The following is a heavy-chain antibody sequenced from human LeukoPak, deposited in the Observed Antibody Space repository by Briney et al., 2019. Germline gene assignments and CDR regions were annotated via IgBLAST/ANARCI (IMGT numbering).Heavy chain of an antibody. CDR1: GFTFNSNC. CDR2: INHSGTK. J-gene: IGHJ4*02. D-gene: IGHD3-22*01. CDR3: VRSYYYDGFESSLGF. V-gene: IGHV4-34*01. Sequence: GSLRLSCAASGFTFNSNCMSWVRQSPGKGLEWIGEINHSGTKRYNLSLKNRLVMSVDTSKNQFSLRLSSVTAADTATYYCVRSYYYDGFESSLGFWGQGTLVTVSS.